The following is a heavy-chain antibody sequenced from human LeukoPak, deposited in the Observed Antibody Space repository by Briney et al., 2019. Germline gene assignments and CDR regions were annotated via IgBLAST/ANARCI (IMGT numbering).Heavy chain of an antibody. J-gene: IGHJ6*03. CDR3: ARDRRHYYYYYMDV. CDR2: ISYDGSNK. V-gene: IGHV3-30-3*01. Sequence: PGGSLRLSCAASGFTFSSYAMHWVRQAPGKGLEWVAVISYDGSNKYYADSVKGRFTISRDNSKNTLYLQMNSLRAEDTAVYYCARDRRHYYYYYMDVWGKGTTVTVSS. CDR1: GFTFSSYA.